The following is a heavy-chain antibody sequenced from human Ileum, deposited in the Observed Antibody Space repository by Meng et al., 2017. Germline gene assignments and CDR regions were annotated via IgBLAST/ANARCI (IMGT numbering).Heavy chain of an antibody. D-gene: IGHD1-26*01. CDR3: AGEWSGSYRHFDY. V-gene: IGHV4-4*02. Sequence: QVQEQGPGPGMLKASVTLSCTGAVAGGTISACDWWRWVRPPREKGLEWIDEIHHSGSNNYTPSLKRRVTIAVDKYKNQFSLKLNSVTAADTAVYYCAGEWSGSYRHFDYWGQGTLVTVSS. CDR1: GGTISACDW. CDR2: IHHSGSN. J-gene: IGHJ4*02.